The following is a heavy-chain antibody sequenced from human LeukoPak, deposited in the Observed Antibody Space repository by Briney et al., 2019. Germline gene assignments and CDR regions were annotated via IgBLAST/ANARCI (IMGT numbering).Heavy chain of an antibody. Sequence: PGGSLRLSCAASGFTFSSYAMHWVRQAPGKGLGWVAVISYDGSNKYYADSVKGRFTISRDNSKNTLYLQMNSLRAEDTAVYYCAKDRKRFGSYFDYWGQGTLVTVSS. J-gene: IGHJ4*02. CDR2: ISYDGSNK. D-gene: IGHD3-10*01. CDR3: AKDRKRFGSYFDY. CDR1: GFTFSSYA. V-gene: IGHV3-30*04.